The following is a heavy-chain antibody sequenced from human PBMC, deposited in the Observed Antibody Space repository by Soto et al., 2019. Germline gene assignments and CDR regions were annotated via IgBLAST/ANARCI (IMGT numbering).Heavy chain of an antibody. V-gene: IGHV4-59*01. J-gene: IGHJ3*02. CDR3: ARDRGSLTMGDGTLDI. D-gene: IGHD3-10*01. CDR2: VSYSGTT. Sequence: QVQLQESGPGLAKASDTLSLTCTISGGSFSTYYWSWIRQPPGKGLEWVGFVSYSGTTNYNPSLKSRVTISLDTSKNAFSLKLRSASAADTAVYFCARDRGSLTMGDGTLDIWGPGTLVTVSS. CDR1: GGSFSTYY.